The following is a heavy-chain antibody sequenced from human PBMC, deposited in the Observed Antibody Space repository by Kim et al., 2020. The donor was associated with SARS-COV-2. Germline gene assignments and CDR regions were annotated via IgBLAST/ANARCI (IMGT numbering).Heavy chain of an antibody. CDR3: ARSYYDSSGYLV. J-gene: IGHJ4*02. Sequence: NHNPSLKRRVPISVDTSKNQFSLKLRSVTAADTAVYYCARSYYDSSGYLVWGQGTLVTVSS. V-gene: IGHV4-59*01. D-gene: IGHD3-22*01.